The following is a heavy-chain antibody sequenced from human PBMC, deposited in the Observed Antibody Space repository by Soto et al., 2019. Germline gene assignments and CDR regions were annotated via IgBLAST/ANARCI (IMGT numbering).Heavy chain of an antibody. CDR3: AKDRYGYGSGSQFDY. V-gene: IGHV3-9*01. D-gene: IGHD3-10*01. J-gene: IGHJ4*02. CDR1: GFTFDEYA. CDR2: ISWNSDNI. Sequence: EVQLVESGGGLVQPGRSLRLSCAASGFTFDEYAMHWVRQAPGKGLEWVSGISWNSDNIGYADSVKGRFTISRDNAKKSLYLQMNSLRAEDTALYYCAKDRYGYGSGSQFDYWGQGTLVTVSS.